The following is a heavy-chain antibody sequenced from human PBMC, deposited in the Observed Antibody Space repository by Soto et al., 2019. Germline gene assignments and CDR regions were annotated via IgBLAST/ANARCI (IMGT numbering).Heavy chain of an antibody. Sequence: QVQLVQSGAEVKKPGSSVKVSCKASGGTFSSYTISWVRQAPGQGLEWMGRIIPILGIANYAQKFRGRVTITADKSTSTAYMELSSLRSEDTAVYYCAYNWDPFRAVAGETPNAFDIWGQGTMVTVSS. CDR3: AYNWDPFRAVAGETPNAFDI. CDR1: GGTFSSYT. V-gene: IGHV1-69*02. CDR2: IIPILGIA. D-gene: IGHD6-19*01. J-gene: IGHJ3*02.